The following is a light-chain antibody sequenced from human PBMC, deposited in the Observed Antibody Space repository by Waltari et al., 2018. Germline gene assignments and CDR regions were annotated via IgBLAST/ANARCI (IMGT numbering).Light chain of an antibody. J-gene: IGLJ3*02. V-gene: IGLV1-47*01. CDR2: RNN. CDR3: AVWDDSLSAWV. Sequence: QSVLTQPPSASGTPGQRVTISCSGSSSNIGSQYVFWYQQLPGTAPKLLSYRNNQRPSGVPDRFSGSKSCTSASLAISGLRCEDEADYHCAVWDDSLSAWVFGGGTKLTVL. CDR1: SSNIGSQY.